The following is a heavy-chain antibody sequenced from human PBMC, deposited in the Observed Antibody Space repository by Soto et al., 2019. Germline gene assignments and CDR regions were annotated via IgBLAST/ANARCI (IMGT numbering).Heavy chain of an antibody. CDR3: AAHPWTSGYSSGWFLIY. CDR2: IKSKIDGGTP. V-gene: IGHV3-15*07. D-gene: IGHD6-19*01. Sequence: GGSLRLSCAASGFTFTTAWINWVRQAPGKGLEWVGRIKSKIDGGTPDFAAPVRGRFAISRDDSKSMVYLQMNSLKTEDTGVYYCAAHPWTSGYSSGWFLIYWGQGTLVTVSS. J-gene: IGHJ4*02. CDR1: GFTFTTAW.